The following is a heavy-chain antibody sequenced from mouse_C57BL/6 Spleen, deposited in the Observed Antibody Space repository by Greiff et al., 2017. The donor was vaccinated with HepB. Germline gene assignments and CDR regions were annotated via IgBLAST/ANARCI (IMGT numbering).Heavy chain of an antibody. Sequence: EVMLVESGGGLVKPGGSLKLSCAASGFTFSDYGMHWVRQAPEKGLEWVAYISSGSSTIYYADTVTGRFTISIDNAKNTLFLQMTSLRSEDTAMYYCARVYYGSSYPDYWGQGTTLTVSS. D-gene: IGHD1-1*01. CDR3: ARVYYGSSYPDY. J-gene: IGHJ2*01. V-gene: IGHV5-17*01. CDR1: GFTFSDYG. CDR2: ISSGSSTI.